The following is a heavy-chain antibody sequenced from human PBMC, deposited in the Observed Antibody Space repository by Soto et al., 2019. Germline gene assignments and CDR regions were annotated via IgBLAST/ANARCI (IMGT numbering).Heavy chain of an antibody. V-gene: IGHV4-4*07. Sequence: PSDTLSLTCTFCVFSIMTYYCKLILQSAGNGLEWIGRVYISGSTNYHPSLKSRVAMSVDTSNNQFSLKVTSVTAADTAVYYCARGGSDGFDIWGQRTMVTVSS. CDR2: VYISGST. CDR1: VFSIMTYY. CDR3: ARGGSDGFDI. J-gene: IGHJ3*02.